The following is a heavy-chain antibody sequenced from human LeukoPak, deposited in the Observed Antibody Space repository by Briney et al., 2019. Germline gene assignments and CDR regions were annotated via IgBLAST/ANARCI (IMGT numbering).Heavy chain of an antibody. Sequence: GGSLRLSCAVSGFTFSSCDMNRVRQAPGKGLEWVSYITSRSSTIYYADSVKGRFTISRDNAKNSLYLQMNSLGDEDTAVYYCARGTYGFDYWGQGTLVTVSS. V-gene: IGHV3-48*02. CDR2: ITSRSSTI. CDR3: ARGTYGFDY. J-gene: IGHJ4*02. CDR1: GFTFSSCD. D-gene: IGHD3-10*01.